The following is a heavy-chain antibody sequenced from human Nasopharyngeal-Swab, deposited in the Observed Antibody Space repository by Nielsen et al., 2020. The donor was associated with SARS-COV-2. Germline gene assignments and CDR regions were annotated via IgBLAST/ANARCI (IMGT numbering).Heavy chain of an antibody. J-gene: IGHJ6*02. CDR1: GFTFSSYG. V-gene: IGHV3-30*18. CDR2: ISYDGSNK. CDR3: AKATYYDFWRYGMDV. Sequence: GGSLRLSCAASGFTFSSYGMHWVRQAPGKGLEWVAVISYDGSNKYYADSVKGRFTISRDNSKNTLYLQMNSLRAEDTAVYYCAKATYYDFWRYGMDVWGQGTTVTVSS. D-gene: IGHD3-3*01.